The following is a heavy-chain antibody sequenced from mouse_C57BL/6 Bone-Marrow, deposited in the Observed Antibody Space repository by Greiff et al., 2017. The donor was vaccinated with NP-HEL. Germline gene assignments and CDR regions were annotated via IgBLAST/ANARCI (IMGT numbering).Heavy chain of an antibody. D-gene: IGHD1-1*01. Sequence: EVQGVESGGDLVKPGGSLKLSCAASGFTFSSYGMSWVRQTPDKRLEWVATISSGGSYTYYPDSVKGRFTISRDNAKNTLYLQMSSLKSEDTAMYYCARRVYYYGSSPFYFDVWGTGTTVTVSS. V-gene: IGHV5-6*01. CDR2: ISSGGSYT. J-gene: IGHJ1*03. CDR3: ARRVYYYGSSPFYFDV. CDR1: GFTFSSYG.